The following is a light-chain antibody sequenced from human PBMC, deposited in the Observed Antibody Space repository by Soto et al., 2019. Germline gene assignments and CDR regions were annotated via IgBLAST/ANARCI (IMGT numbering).Light chain of an antibody. V-gene: IGLV2-14*01. J-gene: IGLJ2*01. Sequence: QSVLTQPASASGSPGQSITISCTGTSSDVGGYNYVSWYQQHPGKAPKLMIYDVSNRPSGVSNRFSGSKSGNTASLTISGLQAEDEADYYCSSYTSSSTLVFGGGTKLTVL. CDR3: SSYTSSSTLV. CDR2: DVS. CDR1: SSDVGGYNY.